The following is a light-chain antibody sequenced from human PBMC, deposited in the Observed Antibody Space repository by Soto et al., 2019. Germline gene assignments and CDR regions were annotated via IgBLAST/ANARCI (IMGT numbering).Light chain of an antibody. V-gene: IGLV2-14*01. J-gene: IGLJ2*01. CDR3: TAFTGSSTPVV. CDR1: SSDVGAYTY. CDR2: EVT. Sequence: QSALTQPASVSGFPEQPITISGTGTSSDVGAYTYGSWYQQHPGKATKRMLYEVTSRPSGVCCRSSGSKSGNTASLTISGLQGEDEADYYCTAFTGSSTPVVFGGGTKLTVL.